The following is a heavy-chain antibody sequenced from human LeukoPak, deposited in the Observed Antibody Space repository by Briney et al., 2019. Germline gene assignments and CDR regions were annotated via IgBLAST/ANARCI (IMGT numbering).Heavy chain of an antibody. V-gene: IGHV3-23*01. CDR2: ISGSGGST. CDR1: GFTFSSYG. CDR3: AREGGGVDYYDILTGFTH. J-gene: IGHJ4*02. D-gene: IGHD3-9*01. Sequence: PGGSLRLSCAASGFTFSSYGMSWVRQAPGKGLEWVSAISGSGGSTYYADSVKGRFTISRDNSKNTLFLQVNSLRAEDTAVYYCAREGGGVDYYDILTGFTHWGQGTLVTVSS.